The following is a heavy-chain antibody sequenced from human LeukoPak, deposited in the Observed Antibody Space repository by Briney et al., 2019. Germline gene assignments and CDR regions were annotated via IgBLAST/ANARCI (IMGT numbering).Heavy chain of an antibody. CDR2: ISGSGGST. J-gene: IGHJ4*02. D-gene: IGHD3-10*01. Sequence: PGGSLRLSCAASGFAFSDYYMSWIRQAPGKGLEWVSAISGSGGSTYYADSVKGRFTISRDNSKNTLYLQMNSLRAEDTAVYYCAKVGRTREFYWGQGTLVTVSS. V-gene: IGHV3-23*01. CDR1: GFAFSDYY. CDR3: AKVGRTREFY.